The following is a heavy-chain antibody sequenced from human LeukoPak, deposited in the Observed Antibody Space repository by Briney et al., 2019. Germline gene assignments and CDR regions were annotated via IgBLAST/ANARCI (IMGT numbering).Heavy chain of an antibody. D-gene: IGHD6-19*01. J-gene: IGHJ1*01. Sequence: SETLSLTRTVSGGPISSPNHFWGWVRQPPGKGLEWIGSVYYGGTTYSNPSLKSRVTMSADTSKNQFSLTLSSVTAADTAVYYCARVVAGTKDFQHWGQGTLVTVSS. CDR1: GGPISSPNHF. CDR2: VYYGGTT. V-gene: IGHV4-39*01. CDR3: ARVVAGTKDFQH.